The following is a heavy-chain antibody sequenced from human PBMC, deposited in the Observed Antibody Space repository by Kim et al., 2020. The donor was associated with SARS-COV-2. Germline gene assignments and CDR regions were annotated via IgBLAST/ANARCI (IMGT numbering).Heavy chain of an antibody. CDR2: ISGGSNSI. V-gene: IGHV3-21*04. J-gene: IGHJ5*02. D-gene: IGHD3-10*01. Sequence: GGSLRLSCAASGFSFSDYSMTWVRQAPGKGLEWVSSISGGSNSIYYADSVRGRFTISRDNAKSSLFLQLNSLGADDTAVYYCARVGRSLFGASDRPFNWFDPWGQGTLVTVSS. CDR3: ARVGRSLFGASDRPFNWFDP. CDR1: GFSFSDYS.